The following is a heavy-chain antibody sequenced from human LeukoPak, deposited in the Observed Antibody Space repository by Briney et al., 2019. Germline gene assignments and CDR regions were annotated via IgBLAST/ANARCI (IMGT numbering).Heavy chain of an antibody. CDR2: ISSSSSTI. D-gene: IGHD3-9*01. CDR1: GFTFSSYS. Sequence: PGGSLRLSCAASGFTFSSYSMNWVRQAPGKGLEWVSYISSSSSTIYYADSVKGRFTISRDNAKNSLYLQMNSLRAEDTAVYYCARDGFDILTRLLVHFDYWGQGTLVTVSS. J-gene: IGHJ4*02. CDR3: ARDGFDILTRLLVHFDY. V-gene: IGHV3-48*01.